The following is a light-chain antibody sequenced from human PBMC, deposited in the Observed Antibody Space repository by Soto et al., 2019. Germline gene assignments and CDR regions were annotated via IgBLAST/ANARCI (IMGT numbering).Light chain of an antibody. CDR3: QQSYSAPWT. CDR1: QSISSY. CDR2: AAS. V-gene: IGKV1-39*01. Sequence: DLQMTQSPSSLSASVGDRLTITCRASQSISSYLNWYQQKPGKAPNLLIYAASSLQSGVPSRFSGSGSGTDFTLTISSLQPEDFATYYCQQSYSAPWTFGQGTKVEIK. J-gene: IGKJ1*01.